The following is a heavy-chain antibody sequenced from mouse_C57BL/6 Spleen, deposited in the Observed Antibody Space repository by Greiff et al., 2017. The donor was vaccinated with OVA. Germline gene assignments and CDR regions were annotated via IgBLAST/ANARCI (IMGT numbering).Heavy chain of an antibody. CDR2: ISYDGSN. V-gene: IGHV3-6*01. J-gene: IGHJ2*01. Sequence: EVKLLESGPGLVKPSQSLSLTCSVPGYSITSGYYWNWIRQFPGNKLEWMGYISYDGSNNYNPSLKNRISITRDTSKNQFFLKLNSVTTEDTATYYCAREGLGYFDYWGQGTTLTVSS. D-gene: IGHD2-4*01. CDR1: GYSITSGYY. CDR3: AREGLGYFDY.